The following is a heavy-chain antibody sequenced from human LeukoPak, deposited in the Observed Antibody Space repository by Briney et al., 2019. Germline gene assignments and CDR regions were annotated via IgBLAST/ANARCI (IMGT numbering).Heavy chain of an antibody. J-gene: IGHJ3*02. CDR2: SGDNT. D-gene: IGHD3-22*01. CDR3: AKSWRYYDSSNYYAFDI. V-gene: IGHV3-23*01. Sequence: HAGGSLRLSCAASGFTFSSYAMSWVRQAPGKGLEWVSSSGDNTRYADSVRGRFTISRDNSKNTLDLQMNGLRAENTAVYNCAKSWRYYDSSNYYAFDIWGQGQWSPSLQ. CDR1: GFTFSSYA.